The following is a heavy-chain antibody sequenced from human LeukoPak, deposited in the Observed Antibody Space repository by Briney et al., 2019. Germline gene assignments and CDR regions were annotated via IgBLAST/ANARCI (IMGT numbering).Heavy chain of an antibody. CDR2: ISGSGGST. D-gene: IGHD6-13*01. J-gene: IGHJ4*02. CDR1: GFTFSSYA. V-gene: IGHV3-23*01. Sequence: GGSLRLSCAASGFTFSSYAMSWVRQAPGKGLEWVSAISGSGGSTYYADSVKGRFTISRDNSKNTLYLQMNSLRAVDKAVYYCAKGSEQQLVFSYFDYWGQGTLVTVSS. CDR3: AKGSEQQLVFSYFDY.